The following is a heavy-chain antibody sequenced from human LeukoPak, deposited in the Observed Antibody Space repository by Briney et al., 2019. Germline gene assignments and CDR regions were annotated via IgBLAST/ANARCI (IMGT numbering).Heavy chain of an antibody. CDR3: AKGGRISAAVDF. CDR2: ISWNGASI. CDR1: GFSFDDYP. Sequence: GGSLRLSCAASGFSFDDYPMHWVRQAPGKGLQWVSGISWNGASIGYADSVKGRFTVSRDNAKDPLYLQMSSLRPDDTALYYCAKGGRISAAVDFWGQGTLVTVSS. D-gene: IGHD6-13*01. J-gene: IGHJ4*02. V-gene: IGHV3-9*01.